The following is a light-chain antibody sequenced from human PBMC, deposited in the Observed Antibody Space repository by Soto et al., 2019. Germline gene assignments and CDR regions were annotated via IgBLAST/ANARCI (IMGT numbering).Light chain of an antibody. V-gene: IGKV3-15*01. J-gene: IGKJ1*01. Sequence: ILMTQSPATLSVSPGERATLSCRASQSVSRSFAWYQRIPGQAPRILIYGTSARATGIPARLSGSGSGTDFTLTISSLEPEYFAVADCQQRRNRWTCCPGTQVDI. CDR3: QQRRNRWT. CDR1: QSVSRS. CDR2: GTS.